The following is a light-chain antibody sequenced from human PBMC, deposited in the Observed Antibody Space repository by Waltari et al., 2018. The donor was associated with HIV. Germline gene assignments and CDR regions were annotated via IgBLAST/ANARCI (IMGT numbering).Light chain of an antibody. Sequence: QSVLTQPPSVSAAPGQKVIISCSGSSDYVSWYQHVPGAAPKLLIYDNNKRPAGIPYLFSGCKARTSYSLGITGLHTGDEADYYCGTWDPRLCAGVFGGGSKRTLL. J-gene: IGLJ3*02. CDR1: SDY. CDR2: DNN. CDR3: GTWDPRLCAGV. V-gene: IGLV1-51*01.